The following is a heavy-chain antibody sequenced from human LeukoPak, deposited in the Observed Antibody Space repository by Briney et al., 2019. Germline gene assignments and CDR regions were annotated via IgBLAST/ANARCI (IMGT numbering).Heavy chain of an antibody. CDR1: GFTFSSYA. V-gene: IGHV3-7*04. D-gene: IGHD2-2*01. Sequence: PGGSLRLSCAASGFTFSSYAISWVRQAPGKGLEWVGNIKQDGSEKYYVDSVKGRFTISRDNAKNSLYLQMNRLRAEDRAVYYCARDRCSSTSCFIDYWGQGTLVTVSS. CDR3: ARDRCSSTSCFIDY. J-gene: IGHJ4*02. CDR2: IKQDGSEK.